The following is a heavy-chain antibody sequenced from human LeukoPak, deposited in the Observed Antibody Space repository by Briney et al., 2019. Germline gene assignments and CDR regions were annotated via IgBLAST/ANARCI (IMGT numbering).Heavy chain of an antibody. Sequence: ASVKVSCKASGYTFNNYGITWVRQAPGQGLEWMGWISANNGNTSNAQKLQGRVTMITDTSTRTAYIEVRSLRSDDAAIYYCARTRGYSYGYVDYWGQGTLVSVSS. J-gene: IGHJ4*02. D-gene: IGHD5-18*01. V-gene: IGHV1-18*01. CDR1: GYTFNNYG. CDR3: ARTRGYSYGYVDY. CDR2: ISANNGNT.